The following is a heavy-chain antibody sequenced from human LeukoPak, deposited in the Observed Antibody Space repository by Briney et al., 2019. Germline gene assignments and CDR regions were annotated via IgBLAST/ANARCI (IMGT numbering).Heavy chain of an antibody. CDR3: ARGGGDWNYNWFDP. CDR1: GYTFTDDY. J-gene: IGHJ5*02. V-gene: IGHV1-2*02. D-gene: IGHD1-7*01. CDR2: INPNSGVT. Sequence: ASVKVSCKASGYTFTDDYVHWVRQAPGQGLEWMGWINPNSGVTNYAQKFQGRVTMTRDMSISTAYMELSRLRSDDTAVYYCARGGGDWNYNWFDPWGQGTLVTVSS.